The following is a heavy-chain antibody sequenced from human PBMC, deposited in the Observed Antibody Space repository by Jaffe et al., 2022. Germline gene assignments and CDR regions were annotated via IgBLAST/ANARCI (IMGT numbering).Heavy chain of an antibody. D-gene: IGHD3-10*01. J-gene: IGHJ6*03. CDR3: ARFGGLYYYYYMDV. V-gene: IGHV3-53*04. CDR1: GFTVSSNY. Sequence: EVQLVESGGGLVQPGGSLRLSCAASGFTVSSNYMSWVRQAPGKGLEWVSVIYSGGSTYYADSVKGRFTISRHNSKNTLYLQMNSLRAEDTAVYYCARFGGLYYYYYMDVWGKGTTVTVSS. CDR2: IYSGGST.